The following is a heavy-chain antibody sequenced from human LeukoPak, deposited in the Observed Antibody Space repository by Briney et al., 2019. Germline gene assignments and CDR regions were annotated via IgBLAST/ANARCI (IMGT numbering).Heavy chain of an antibody. J-gene: IGHJ4*02. CDR2: INPSGSST. V-gene: IGHV1-46*01. D-gene: IGHD3-16*01. Sequence: ASLKLSCKASGYTFTSYYMHWVRQPPGQGLEWMGIINPSGSSTSYAQKYQRRVTTTKNTTTTTIYKQLSRAASDATAVYCPARFGGNPSYFDYWGQKTLVSVSS. CDR3: ARFGGNPSYFDY. CDR1: GYTFTSYY.